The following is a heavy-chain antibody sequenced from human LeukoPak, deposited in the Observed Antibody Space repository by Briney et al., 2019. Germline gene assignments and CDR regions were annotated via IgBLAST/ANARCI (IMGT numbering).Heavy chain of an antibody. CDR2: ISYDGSNK. J-gene: IGHJ4*02. Sequence: PGGSLRLSCAASGFTFSSYGMHWVRQAPGKGLEWVAVISYDGSNKYYADSVKGRFTISRDNSKNTLYLQMNSLRAEDTAVYYCARDANDFWSGYLDYWGQGTLVTVSS. CDR1: GFTFSSYG. D-gene: IGHD3-3*01. V-gene: IGHV3-30*03. CDR3: ARDANDFWSGYLDY.